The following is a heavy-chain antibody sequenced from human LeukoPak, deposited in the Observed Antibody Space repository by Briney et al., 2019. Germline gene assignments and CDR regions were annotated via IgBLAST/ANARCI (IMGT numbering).Heavy chain of an antibody. V-gene: IGHV4-59*01. Sequence: SETLSLTCTVSGGSIRSFYWGWIRQPPGKELEWIGYIYYSGSTNYNPSLTSRVSISLDTSKNQFSLKLSSVTAADTAVYYCARVVQRGRQADYGGQGTLVTVSS. J-gene: IGHJ4*02. D-gene: IGHD3-10*01. CDR1: GGSIRSFY. CDR3: ARVVQRGRQADY. CDR2: IYYSGST.